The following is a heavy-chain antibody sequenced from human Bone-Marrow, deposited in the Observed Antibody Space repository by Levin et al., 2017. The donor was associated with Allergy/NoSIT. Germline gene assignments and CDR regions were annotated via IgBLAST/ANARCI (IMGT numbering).Heavy chain of an antibody. V-gene: IGHV3-48*03. CDR2: MGARGSL. J-gene: IGHJ4*02. CDR3: ADLYCSSGTCLFDY. Sequence: GGSLRLSCVGSSEMFRNYEMTWVRLFPGKGLEWISYMGARGSLSYADSVRGRFTVSRDNEKKTLYLHMNSLRVDDTALYYCADLYCSSGTCLFDYWGRGTQVSVSS. CDR1: SEMFRNYE. D-gene: IGHD1-14*01.